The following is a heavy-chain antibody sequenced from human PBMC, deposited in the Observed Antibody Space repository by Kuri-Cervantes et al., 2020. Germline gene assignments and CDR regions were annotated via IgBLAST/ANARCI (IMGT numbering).Heavy chain of an antibody. D-gene: IGHD6-19*01. J-gene: IGHJ4*02. CDR1: GGSISSGGYS. CDR3: ARVGVAGTLDYFDY. V-gene: IGHV4-30-2*01. CDR2: IYHSGST. Sequence: SQTLSLTCAVSGGSISSGGYSWSWVRQPPGKGLEWIGYIYHSGSTYYNPSLKSRVTISVDRSKNQFSLKLSSVTAADTAVYYCARVGVAGTLDYFDYWGQGTLVTVSS.